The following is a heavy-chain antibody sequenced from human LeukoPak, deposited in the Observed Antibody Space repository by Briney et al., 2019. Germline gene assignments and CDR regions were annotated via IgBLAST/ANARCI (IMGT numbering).Heavy chain of an antibody. V-gene: IGHV1-2*02. CDR3: ASFSYYYDSSGSVPEYNWFDP. CDR2: INPNSGGT. Sequence: GASVKVSCKASGYTFTGYYMHWVRQAPGQGLEWMGWINPNSGGTNYAQKFQGRVTMTRDTSISTAYMELSRLRSDDTAVYYCASFSYYYDSSGSVPEYNWFDPWGQGTLVTVSS. CDR1: GYTFTGYY. D-gene: IGHD3-22*01. J-gene: IGHJ5*02.